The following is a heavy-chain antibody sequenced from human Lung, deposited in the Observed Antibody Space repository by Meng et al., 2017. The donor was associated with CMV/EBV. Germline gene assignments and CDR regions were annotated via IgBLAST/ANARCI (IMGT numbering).Heavy chain of an antibody. V-gene: IGHV4-39*07. D-gene: IGHD2-2*01. J-gene: IGHJ4*02. CDR2: IYYSGST. CDR3: AREGHHYQGDY. CDR1: GGSISSSSYY. Sequence: QLQLQESGPGLVKPSETLSLTCTVPGGSISSSSYYGGWIRQPPGKGLEWIGSIYYSGSTYYNPSLKSRVTISVDTSKNQFSLKLSSVTAADTAVYYCAREGHHYQGDYWGQGTLVTVSS.